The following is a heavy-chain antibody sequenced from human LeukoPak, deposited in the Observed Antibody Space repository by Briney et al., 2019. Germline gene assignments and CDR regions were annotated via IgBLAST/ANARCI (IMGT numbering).Heavy chain of an antibody. Sequence: SETLSLTCAVYGGSFSHYYWSWIRQSPGMGLEWIGEINDSGTINYNPSLTSRVTISVDKSKNQFSLKLSSATAADTAVYYCARRWNYGRNYYIDVWGKGATVSVSS. CDR2: INDSGTI. D-gene: IGHD1-7*01. J-gene: IGHJ6*03. V-gene: IGHV4-34*01. CDR3: ARRWNYGRNYYIDV. CDR1: GGSFSHYY.